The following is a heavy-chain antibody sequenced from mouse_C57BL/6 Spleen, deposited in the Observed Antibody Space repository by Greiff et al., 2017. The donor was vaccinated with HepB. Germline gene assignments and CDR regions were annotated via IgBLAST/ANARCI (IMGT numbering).Heavy chain of an antibody. J-gene: IGHJ3*01. CDR3: ARGRDSSGYLFAY. CDR1: GYTFTSYW. Sequence: QVHVKQPGAELVKPGASVKLSCKASGYTFTSYWMPWVKQRPGQGLEWIGEIDPSDSYTNYNQKFKGKATLTVDTSSSTAYMQLSSLTSEDSAVYYCARGRDSSGYLFAYWGQGTLVTVSA. CDR2: IDPSDSYT. V-gene: IGHV1-50*01. D-gene: IGHD3-2*02.